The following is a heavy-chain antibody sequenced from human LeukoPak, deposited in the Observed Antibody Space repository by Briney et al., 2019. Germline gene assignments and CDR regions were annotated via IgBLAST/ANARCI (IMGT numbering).Heavy chain of an antibody. V-gene: IGHV4-39*07. J-gene: IGHJ6*03. CDR3: ARDPSHSRNYYMDV. CDR2: IYYSGST. CDR1: GGSISSSSYY. D-gene: IGHD6-13*01. Sequence: SETLSLTCTVSGGSISSSSYYWGWIRQPPGKGLEWIGSIYYSGSTYYNPSLKSRVTISVDTSKNQFSLKLSSVTAADTAVYYCARDPSHSRNYYMDVWGKGTTVTVSS.